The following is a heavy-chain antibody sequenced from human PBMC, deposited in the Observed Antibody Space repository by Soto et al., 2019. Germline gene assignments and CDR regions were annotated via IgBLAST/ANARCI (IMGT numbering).Heavy chain of an antibody. CDR2: INPSGGST. Sequence: QVQLVQSGAEVKKPGASVKVSCKASGYTFTSYYMHWVRQAPGQGLEWMGIINPSGGSTSYAQKFQGRVTMTRDTSTSTVYMELSSLRSEDTAVYYCARGSRVLRFLEWFLGDYWGQGTLVTVSS. D-gene: IGHD3-3*01. CDR1: GYTFTSYY. J-gene: IGHJ4*02. CDR3: ARGSRVLRFLEWFLGDY. V-gene: IGHV1-46*01.